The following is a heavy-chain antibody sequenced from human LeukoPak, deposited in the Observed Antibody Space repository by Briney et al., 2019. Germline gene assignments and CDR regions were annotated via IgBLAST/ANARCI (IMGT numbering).Heavy chain of an antibody. CDR3: ARVTGGYSFDY. CDR1: GGTFSSYA. CDR2: IIPIFGTA. Sequence: ASLKVSCKASGGTFSSYAISWVRQAPGQGLEWMGGIIPIFGTANYAQKFQGRVTITADESTSTAYMELSSLRSEDTAVYYCARVTGGYSFDYWGQGTLVTVSS. J-gene: IGHJ4*02. D-gene: IGHD3-10*01. V-gene: IGHV1-69*13.